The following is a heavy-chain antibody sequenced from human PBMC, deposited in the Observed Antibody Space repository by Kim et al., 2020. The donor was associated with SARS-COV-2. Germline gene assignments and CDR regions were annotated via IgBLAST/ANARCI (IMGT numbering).Heavy chain of an antibody. V-gene: IGHV4-39*01. CDR1: GGSISSSSYY. Sequence: SETLSLTCTVSGGSISSSSYYWGWIRQPPGKGLEWIGSIYYSGSTYYNPSLKSRVTISVDTSKNQFSLKLSSVTAADTAVYYCARHPLYYYDSSGYYEGCCPDYWGQGTLVTVSS. J-gene: IGHJ4*02. CDR2: IYYSGST. CDR3: ARHPLYYYDSSGYYEGCCPDY. D-gene: IGHD3-22*01.